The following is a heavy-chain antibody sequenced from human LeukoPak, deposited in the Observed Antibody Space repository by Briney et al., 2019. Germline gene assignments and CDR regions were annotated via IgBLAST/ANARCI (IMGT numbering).Heavy chain of an antibody. V-gene: IGHV4-4*07. Sequence: SETLSLTCTVSGGSISSYYWSWIRQPARKGLEWIGRIYTSGSTNYNPSLKSRVTMSVDTSKNQFSLKLSSVTAADTAVYYCAKQQLVLGWFDPWGPGTLVTVSS. D-gene: IGHD6-13*01. CDR2: IYTSGST. CDR1: GGSISSYY. J-gene: IGHJ5*02. CDR3: AKQQLVLGWFDP.